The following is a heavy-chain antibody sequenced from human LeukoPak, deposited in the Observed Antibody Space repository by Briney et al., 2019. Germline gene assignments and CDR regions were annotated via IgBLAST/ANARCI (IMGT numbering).Heavy chain of an antibody. D-gene: IGHD6-19*01. Sequence: GGSLRLSCAASGFTLSSYSMNWVRQAPGEGLEWVSSLSSSSSYIYYPDSVKGRFTISRDNAKNSLFLQMNSLRAEDTAVYFCARDRLSSGWLTDSWGQGTLVTVSS. CDR3: ARDRLSSGWLTDS. CDR1: GFTLSSYS. J-gene: IGHJ4*02. V-gene: IGHV3-21*01. CDR2: LSSSSSYI.